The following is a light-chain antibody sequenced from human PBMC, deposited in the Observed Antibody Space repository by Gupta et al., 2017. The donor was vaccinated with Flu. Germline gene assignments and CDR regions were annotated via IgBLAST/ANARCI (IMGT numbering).Light chain of an antibody. V-gene: IGKV2-28*01. J-gene: IGKJ2*03. CDR1: QSILANNGFNY. CDR3: MQALQTPYS. Sequence: DIVMTQSALSMPVSPGEPDSISCRSSQSILANNGFNYLDWFLQKPGQSPQLLFYLGANRASGVPDRFSGSGSGTVFTLRISRVEAEDVGIYYCMQALQTPYSFGQGTKLEIK. CDR2: LGA.